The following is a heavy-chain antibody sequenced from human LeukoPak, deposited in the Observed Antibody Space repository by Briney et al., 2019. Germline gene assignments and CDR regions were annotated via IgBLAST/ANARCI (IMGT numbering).Heavy chain of an antibody. Sequence: GGSLRLSCVASGFTFSSYIMNWVRQAPGKGLEWVSSISSSSSYIYYADSVKGRFTISRDNAKNSLYLQMNSLRAEDTAVYYCARNPGGFDAFDIWGQGTMVTVSS. V-gene: IGHV3-21*01. CDR1: GFTFSSYI. D-gene: IGHD3-16*01. CDR2: ISSSSSYI. CDR3: ARNPGGFDAFDI. J-gene: IGHJ3*02.